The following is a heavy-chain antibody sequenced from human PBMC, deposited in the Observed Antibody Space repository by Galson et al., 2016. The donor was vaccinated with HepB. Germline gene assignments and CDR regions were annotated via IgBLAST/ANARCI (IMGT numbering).Heavy chain of an antibody. D-gene: IGHD3-10*01. J-gene: IGHJ4*01. CDR3: ARFEGSGSYFVDQ. Sequence: SETLSLTCAVYGGTFNAYYWNWIRQPPGKGLEWIGEINHLGSPKYNPSLESRIPISVDTSKSQFSLKLSSVTAADTAVYYCARFEGSGSYFVDQWGQGTLVTVSS. CDR2: INHLGSP. V-gene: IGHV4-34*01. CDR1: GGTFNAYY.